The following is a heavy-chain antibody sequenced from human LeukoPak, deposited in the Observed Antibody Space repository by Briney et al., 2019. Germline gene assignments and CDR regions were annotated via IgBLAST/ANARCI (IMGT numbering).Heavy chain of an antibody. V-gene: IGHV5-51*01. J-gene: IGHJ6*02. CDR1: GYIFTSYW. CDR3: ATSYGSGSSNYYYYGMDV. Sequence: GESLKISCKGSGYIFTSYWVGWVRQMPGKGLEWMGITYPGDSDTRYSPSFQGQVTISADKSISTAYLQWSSLKASDTAMYYCATSYGSGSSNYYYYGMDVWGQGTTVTVSS. CDR2: TYPGDSDT. D-gene: IGHD3-10*01.